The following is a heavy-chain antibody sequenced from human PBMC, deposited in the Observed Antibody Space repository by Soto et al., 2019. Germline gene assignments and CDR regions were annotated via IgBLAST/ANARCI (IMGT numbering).Heavy chain of an antibody. V-gene: IGHV4-34*01. CDR1: GGSFSGYY. CDR3: ARARITMVRAVRYFDY. J-gene: IGHJ4*02. D-gene: IGHD3-10*01. CDR2: INHSGST. Sequence: PSETLSLTCAVYGGSFSGYYWSWIRQPPGKGLEWIGEINHSGSTNYNPSLKSRVTISVDTSKNQFSLKLSSVTAADTAVYYCARARITMVRAVRYFDYWGQGTLVTVSS.